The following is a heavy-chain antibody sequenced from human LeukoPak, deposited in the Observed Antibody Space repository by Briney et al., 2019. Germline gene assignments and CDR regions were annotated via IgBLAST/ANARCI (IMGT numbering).Heavy chain of an antibody. V-gene: IGHV1-69*13. CDR3: ASQIYMSTAQYYYYYMDV. D-gene: IGHD4-11*01. Sequence: ASVKVSCKASGGTFSSYAISWVRQAPGQGLEWMGGIIPIFGTANYAQKFQGRVTITADESTSTAYMELSSLRSEDTAVYYCASQIYMSTAQYYYYYMDVWGKGTTVTVSS. CDR2: IIPIFGTA. CDR1: GGTFSSYA. J-gene: IGHJ6*03.